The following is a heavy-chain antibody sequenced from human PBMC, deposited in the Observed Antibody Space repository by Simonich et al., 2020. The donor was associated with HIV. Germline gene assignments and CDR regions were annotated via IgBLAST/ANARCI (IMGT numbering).Heavy chain of an antibody. V-gene: IGHV4-34*01. CDR1: GGSFSGYY. J-gene: IGHJ5*02. CDR2: INHSGRT. CDR3: AREGYSGYDRGWFDP. Sequence: QVQLQQWGAGLLKPSETLSLTCAVYGGSFSGYYWSWIRQPPGKGLEWIGEINHSGRTNYNPSLKSRVTISVDTSKNQFSLKLSSVTAADTAVYYCAREGYSGYDRGWFDPWGQGNLVTVSS. D-gene: IGHD5-12*01.